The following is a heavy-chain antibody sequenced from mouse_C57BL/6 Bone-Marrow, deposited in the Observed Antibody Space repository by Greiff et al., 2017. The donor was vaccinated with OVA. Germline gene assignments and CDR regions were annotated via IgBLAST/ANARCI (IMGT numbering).Heavy chain of an antibody. CDR2: IWTGGGT. D-gene: IGHD2-4*01. J-gene: IGHJ4*01. CDR1: GFSLTSYA. CDR3: ARTYYDYDERYYYAMDY. Sequence: VQRVESGPGLVAPSQSLSITCTVSGFSLTSYAISWVRQPPGKGLEWLGVIWTGGGTNYNSALKSRLSISKDNSKSQVFLKMNSLQTDDTARYYCARTYYDYDERYYYAMDYWGQGTSVTVSS. V-gene: IGHV2-9-1*01.